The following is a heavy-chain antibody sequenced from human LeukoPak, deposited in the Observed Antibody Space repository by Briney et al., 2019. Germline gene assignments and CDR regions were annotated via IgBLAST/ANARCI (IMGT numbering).Heavy chain of an antibody. J-gene: IGHJ3*02. CDR1: GYRFTSYW. D-gene: IGHD3-10*01. CDR2: IYPGDSDT. Sequence: GGSLKISCKGSGYRFTSYWIGWVRPMPGKGLEWMGIIYPGDSDTRYSPSFQGQVTISADKSISTAYLQWSSLKASDTAMYYCARGQYGSGSIGGDAFDIWGQGTMVTVSS. V-gene: IGHV5-51*01. CDR3: ARGQYGSGSIGGDAFDI.